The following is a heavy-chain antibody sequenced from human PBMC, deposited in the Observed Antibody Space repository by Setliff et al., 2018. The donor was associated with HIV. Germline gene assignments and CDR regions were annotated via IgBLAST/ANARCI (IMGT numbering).Heavy chain of an antibody. CDR1: GFTFTGYY. CDR3: ARDLGRDGYNWYDAFDI. D-gene: IGHD5-12*01. Sequence: ASVKVSCKASGFTFTGYYIHWVRQAPGQGLEWMGWITPNSGGTNYAQKFQGRVTMTRDTSISTAYMELSRLRSDDTAVYYCARDLGRDGYNWYDAFDIWGQGTMVTVSS. J-gene: IGHJ3*02. V-gene: IGHV1-2*02. CDR2: ITPNSGGT.